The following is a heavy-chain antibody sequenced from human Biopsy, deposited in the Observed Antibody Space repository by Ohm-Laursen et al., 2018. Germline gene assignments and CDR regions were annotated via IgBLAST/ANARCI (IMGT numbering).Heavy chain of an antibody. CDR1: GYTLNELS. V-gene: IGHV1-24*01. Sequence: GASVKVSCKVSGYTLNELSMHWVRQVPGKGLEWMGGFASENGKTIYAQKFQGRITMTEDTSTDTAYMELSSLRSEDTAVYYCAADINVWNVNYWGQGTQVTVSS. J-gene: IGHJ4*02. D-gene: IGHD1-1*01. CDR3: AADINVWNVNY. CDR2: FASENGKT.